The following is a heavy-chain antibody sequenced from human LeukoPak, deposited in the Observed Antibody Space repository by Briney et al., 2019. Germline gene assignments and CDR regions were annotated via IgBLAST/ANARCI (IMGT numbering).Heavy chain of an antibody. CDR2: IKRDGSEK. CDR1: GFTFSSYW. Sequence: GGSLRLSCAASGFTFSSYWMCWVRQAPGKGLEWVANIKRDGSEKYYVDSVKGRFTISRDNAKNSLYLQINSLRAEDTAVYYCATDDNSGSDYWGQGTLVTVSS. CDR3: ATDDNSGSDY. J-gene: IGHJ4*02. V-gene: IGHV3-7*01. D-gene: IGHD3-22*01.